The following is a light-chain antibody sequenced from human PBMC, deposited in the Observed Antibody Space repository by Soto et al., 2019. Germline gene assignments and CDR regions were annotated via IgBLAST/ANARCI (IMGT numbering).Light chain of an antibody. J-gene: IGLJ2*01. Sequence: VLTQPPSVSAAPGQNVTISCSGSSSNLGINDVSWYQQLPGTPPKLLIYENDKRPSGIPDRFSGSKSGTSATLGITGLQTGDEADYYCGAWESSLSAGVFGGGTKVTVL. CDR3: GAWESSLSAGV. V-gene: IGLV1-51*02. CDR2: END. CDR1: SSNLGIND.